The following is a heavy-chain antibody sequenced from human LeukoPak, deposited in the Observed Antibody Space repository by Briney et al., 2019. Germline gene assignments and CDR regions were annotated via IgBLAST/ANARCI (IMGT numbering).Heavy chain of an antibody. Sequence: ASVKVSCKASGDTFTSYGISWVRQAPGQGLEWMGWISVYNGNTNYAQKLQGRVTMTTDTSTSTAYMELRSLRSDDTAVYYCARDFMLGDGGYVYYGMDVWGKGTTVTVSS. D-gene: IGHD5-12*01. CDR1: GDTFTSYG. CDR3: ARDFMLGDGGYVYYGMDV. V-gene: IGHV1-18*04. J-gene: IGHJ6*04. CDR2: ISVYNGNT.